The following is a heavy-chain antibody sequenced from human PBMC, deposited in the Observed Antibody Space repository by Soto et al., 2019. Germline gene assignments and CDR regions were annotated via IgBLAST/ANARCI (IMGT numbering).Heavy chain of an antibody. Sequence: SVKVSCKASGGTFSSYAISWVRHAPGQGLEWMGGIIPIFGTANYAQKFQGRVTITADESTSTAYMELSSLRSEDTAVYYCARDRGIADRLSGMDVRGHGTTGTVSS. J-gene: IGHJ6*02. D-gene: IGHD6-6*01. CDR2: IIPIFGTA. CDR1: GGTFSSYA. V-gene: IGHV1-69*13. CDR3: ARDRGIADRLSGMDV.